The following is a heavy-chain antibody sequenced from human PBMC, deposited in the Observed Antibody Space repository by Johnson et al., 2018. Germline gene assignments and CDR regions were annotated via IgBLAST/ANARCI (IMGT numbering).Heavy chain of an antibody. Sequence: EVQLLESGGGLVQPGGSLRLSCAASGFTFDGFSMNWVRQAPGKGLEWVTHISSSGTTTYYAAPVMGLFTISRDNAKNSLYPQVNSLRDEDTAVYFCARGGSYTSCYRTDYFQHWGQGTLVTVSS. CDR2: ISSSGTTT. CDR3: ARGGSYTSCYRTDYFQH. CDR1: GFTFDGFS. V-gene: IGHV3-48*02. J-gene: IGHJ1*01. D-gene: IGHD2-2*02.